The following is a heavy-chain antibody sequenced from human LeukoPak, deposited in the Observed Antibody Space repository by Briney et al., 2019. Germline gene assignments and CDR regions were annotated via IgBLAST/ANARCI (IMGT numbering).Heavy chain of an antibody. CDR1: GIAFRSFT. CDR3: ARVQGYSGYDYFDY. Sequence: GGSLRLSCAASGIAFRSFTMNWVRQAPGKGLEWVAVISYDGSNKYYADSVKGRFTISRDNSKNTLYLQMNSLRAEDTAVYYCARVQGYSGYDYFDYWGQGTLVTVSS. CDR2: ISYDGSNK. V-gene: IGHV3-30-3*01. D-gene: IGHD5-12*01. J-gene: IGHJ4*02.